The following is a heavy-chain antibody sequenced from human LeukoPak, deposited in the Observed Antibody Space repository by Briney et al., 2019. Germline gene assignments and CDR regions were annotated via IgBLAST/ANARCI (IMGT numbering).Heavy chain of an antibody. CDR1: GFTFSGSA. J-gene: IGHJ4*02. CDR3: HKSYTVDPGDYYDSSGSFDY. CDR2: IRSKANSYAT. D-gene: IGHD3-22*01. Sequence: GGSLRLSCAASGFTFSGSAMHWVRQASGKGLEWVGRIRSKANSYATAYAASVKGRFTISRDDSKNTAYLQMNSLKTEDTAVYCCHKSYTVDPGDYYDSSGSFDYWGQGTLVTVSS. V-gene: IGHV3-73*01.